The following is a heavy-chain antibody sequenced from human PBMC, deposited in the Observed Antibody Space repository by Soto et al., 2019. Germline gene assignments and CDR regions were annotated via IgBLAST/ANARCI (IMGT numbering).Heavy chain of an antibody. J-gene: IGHJ6*02. CDR2: MNPNSGNT. CDR1: GYTFTSYD. V-gene: IGHV1-8*01. D-gene: IGHD4-17*01. CDR3: ARGMTTVTSGGMDV. Sequence: QVQLVQSGAEVKKPGASVKVSCKASGYTFTSYDINWVRQATGQGLEWMGWMNPNSGNTGYAQKFQGRVTRPRNTSKSTAYMERSSLRSEDTAVYYCARGMTTVTSGGMDVWGQGTTVTVSS.